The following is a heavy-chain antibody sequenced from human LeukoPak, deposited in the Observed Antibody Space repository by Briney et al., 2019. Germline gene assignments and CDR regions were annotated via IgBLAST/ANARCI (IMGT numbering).Heavy chain of an antibody. CDR2: IRANGRDR. D-gene: IGHD6-13*01. CDR1: GFTFSSYY. CDR3: AKGGYTTCFDP. V-gene: IGHV3-23*01. J-gene: IGHJ5*02. Sequence: GGSLRLSCAASGFTFSSYYMTWVRQAPGKGLEWVSNIRANGRDRYYTDSVKGRFTISRDNSKSTVYLEMNSLRAEDTAVYYCAKGGYTTCFDPWGQGTLVTVSS.